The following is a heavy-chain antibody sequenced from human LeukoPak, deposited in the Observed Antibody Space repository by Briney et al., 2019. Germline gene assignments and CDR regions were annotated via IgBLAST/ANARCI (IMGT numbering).Heavy chain of an antibody. CDR3: ARGSAERELLDP. CDR1: GGSISSYY. V-gene: IGHV4-59*01. J-gene: IGHJ5*02. Sequence: SETLSLTCTVSGGSISSYYWSWIRQPPGKGLEWIGYIYYSGSTNYNPSLKSRVTISVDTSKNQFSLKLSSVTAADTAVYYCARGSAERELLDPWGQGTLVTVSS. CDR2: IYYSGST. D-gene: IGHD1-26*01.